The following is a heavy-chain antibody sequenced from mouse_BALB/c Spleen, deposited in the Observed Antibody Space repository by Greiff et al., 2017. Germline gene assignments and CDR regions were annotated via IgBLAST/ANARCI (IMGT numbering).Heavy chain of an antibody. CDR1: GFTFSSFG. V-gene: IGHV5-17*02. CDR2: ISSGSSTI. CDR3: ARALVATRAMDY. J-gene: IGHJ4*01. Sequence: EVQLQESGGGLVQPGGSRKLSCAASGFTFSSFGMHWVRQAPEKGLEWVAYISSGSSTIYYADTVKGRFTISRDNPKNTLFLQMTRLRSEDTAMYYCARALVATRAMDYWGKGTTVTVSS. D-gene: IGHD1-1*01.